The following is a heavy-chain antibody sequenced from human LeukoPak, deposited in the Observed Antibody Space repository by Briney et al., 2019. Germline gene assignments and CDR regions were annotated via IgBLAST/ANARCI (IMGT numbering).Heavy chain of an antibody. Sequence: PGRSLRLSCAASGFTFSSYAMHWVRQAPGKGLEWVAVISYDGSNKYYADSVKGRFTISRDNSKNTLYLQMNSLRAEDTAVYYCARQWCGSTSCPKGFDYWGQGTLVTVSS. V-gene: IGHV3-30-3*01. J-gene: IGHJ4*02. CDR2: ISYDGSNK. CDR1: GFTFSSYA. CDR3: ARQWCGSTSCPKGFDY. D-gene: IGHD2-2*01.